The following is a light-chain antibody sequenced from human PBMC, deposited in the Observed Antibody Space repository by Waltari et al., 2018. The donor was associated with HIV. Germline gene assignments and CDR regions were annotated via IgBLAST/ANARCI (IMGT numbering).Light chain of an antibody. CDR2: TAC. CDR1: QGISRS. J-gene: IGKJ4*01. V-gene: IGKV1-9*01. Sequence: DIQLTQSPSFLSVSVGDRVTITCRASQGISRSLAWYQQRAGKAPTVLIYTACTWQSGVPSRFSGSGDGTAFTHTISSLQPEDVATYYCQPFNSYPLTLGGGTKVEIK. CDR3: QPFNSYPLT.